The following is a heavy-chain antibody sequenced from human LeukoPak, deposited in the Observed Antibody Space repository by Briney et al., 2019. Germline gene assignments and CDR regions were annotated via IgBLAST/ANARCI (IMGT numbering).Heavy chain of an antibody. CDR1: GFTFDDYA. CDR3: AKDVSGDSSGYHDY. D-gene: IGHD3-22*01. V-gene: IGHV3-9*01. CDR2: ISWNSGSI. Sequence: GGSLRISCAASGFTFDDYAMPWVRQAPGKGLEWVSGISWNSGSIGYADSVKGRFTISRDNAKNSLYLQMNSLRAEDTALYYCAKDVSGDSSGYHDYWGQGTLVTVSS. J-gene: IGHJ4*02.